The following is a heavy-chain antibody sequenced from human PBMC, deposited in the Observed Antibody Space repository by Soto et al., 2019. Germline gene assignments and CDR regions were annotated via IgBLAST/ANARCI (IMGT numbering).Heavy chain of an antibody. CDR2: IYHSGST. CDR1: SGSISSSNW. J-gene: IGHJ6*03. V-gene: IGHV4-4*02. D-gene: IGHD6-13*01. Sequence: QVQLQESGPGLVKPSGTLSLTCAVSSGSISSSNWWSWVRQHPGKGLEWIGEIYHSGSTNYNPSLKSRVTISVDKSKNQFSLKLSSVTAADTAVYYCASNLGQQLVGRYYMDVWGKGTTVTVSS. CDR3: ASNLGQQLVGRYYMDV.